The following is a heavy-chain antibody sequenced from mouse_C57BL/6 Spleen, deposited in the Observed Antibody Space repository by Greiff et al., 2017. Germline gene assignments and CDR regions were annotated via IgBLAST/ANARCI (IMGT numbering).Heavy chain of an antibody. V-gene: IGHV1-81*01. CDR1: GYTFTSYG. Sequence: QVQLQQSGAELARPGASVKLSCKASGYTFTSYGISWVKQRTGQGLEWIGEIYPRSGNTYYNEKFKGKATLTADKSSSTAYMELRSLTSEDSAVYFCARRTTVVAEGYCDVWGTGTTVTVSS. D-gene: IGHD1-1*01. J-gene: IGHJ1*03. CDR2: IYPRSGNT. CDR3: ARRTTVVAEGYCDV.